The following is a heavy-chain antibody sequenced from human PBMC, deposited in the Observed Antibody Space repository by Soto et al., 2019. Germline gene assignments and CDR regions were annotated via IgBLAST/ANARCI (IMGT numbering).Heavy chain of an antibody. CDR2: IYYSGST. D-gene: IGHD3-22*01. J-gene: IGHJ4*02. CDR1: GCSIRSGGYY. Sequence: SETLSLTCAVSGCSIRSGGYYWSWIRQHPGKGLEWIGYIYYSGSTYYNPSLKSRVTISVDTSKDQFSLKLSSVTAADTAVYYCAREGYYDSSGYYPHFDYWGQGTLVTVSS. CDR3: AREGYYDSSGYYPHFDY. V-gene: IGHV4-31*11.